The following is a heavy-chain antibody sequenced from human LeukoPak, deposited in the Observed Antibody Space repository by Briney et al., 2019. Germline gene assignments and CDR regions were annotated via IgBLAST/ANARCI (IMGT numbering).Heavy chain of an antibody. D-gene: IGHD5-24*01. Sequence: PGGSLRLSCAASGFTFHTYGMNWVRQAPGKGLEWVSSISVGGSTIYYADSVKGRFTISRDNAKNSLYLQMNSLRAEDTAVYYCARDQEKESYYYYGMDVWGQGTTVTVSS. CDR3: ARDQEKESYYYYGMDV. V-gene: IGHV3-48*04. CDR1: GFTFHTYG. CDR2: ISVGGSTI. J-gene: IGHJ6*02.